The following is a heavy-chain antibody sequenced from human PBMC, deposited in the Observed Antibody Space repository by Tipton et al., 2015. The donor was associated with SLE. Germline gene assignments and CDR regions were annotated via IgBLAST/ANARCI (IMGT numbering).Heavy chain of an antibody. Sequence: TLSLTCTVSGGSISSGSYYWSWIRQPAGKGLEWIGRIYTSGSTNYNPSLKSRVTISVDTSKNQFSLKLSSVTAADTAVYYCARDRVVGAEGGGYYLDYWGQGTLVTVSS. D-gene: IGHD1-26*01. V-gene: IGHV4-61*02. CDR1: GGSISSGSYY. J-gene: IGHJ4*02. CDR2: IYTSGST. CDR3: ARDRVVGAEGGGYYLDY.